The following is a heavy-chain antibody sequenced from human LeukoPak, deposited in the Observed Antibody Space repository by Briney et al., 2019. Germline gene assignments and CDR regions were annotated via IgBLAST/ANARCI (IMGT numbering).Heavy chain of an antibody. D-gene: IGHD6-19*01. Sequence: GESLQISCKGTGYSFIDHCIGWVRQPPGKGLEWMGIIYPGNSETRYSPSFQGQVTISADKSISTAYLQWSNLKASDTAMYFFAWDSGGYPDFWGQGTLVTVTS. CDR2: IYPGNSET. CDR1: GYSFIDHC. V-gene: IGHV5-51*01. J-gene: IGHJ4*02. CDR3: AWDSGGYPDF.